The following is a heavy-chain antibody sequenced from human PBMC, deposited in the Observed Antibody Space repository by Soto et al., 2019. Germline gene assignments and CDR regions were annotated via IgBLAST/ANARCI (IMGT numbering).Heavy chain of an antibody. D-gene: IGHD3-10*02. V-gene: IGHV3-23*01. J-gene: IGHJ6*02. CDR2: ISGSGGSA. CDR1: GFTFSSYA. Sequence: GGSLRLSCAASGFTFSSYAMRWVRQAPGKGLEWVSTISGSGGSAYYADSVKGRFTISRDNSKNTLYLQMNSLRAEDTAVYYCAKQQCSGTPYYYSISVWGQGTTVTVSS. CDR3: AKQQCSGTPYYYSISV.